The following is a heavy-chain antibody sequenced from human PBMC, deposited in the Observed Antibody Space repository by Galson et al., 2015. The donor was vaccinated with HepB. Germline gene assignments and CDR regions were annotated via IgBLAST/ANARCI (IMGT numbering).Heavy chain of an antibody. CDR3: ARAAVVVVVAATETYYYYYMDV. CDR2: ISSSSSTI. V-gene: IGHV3-48*02. D-gene: IGHD2-15*01. Sequence: SLRLSCAASGFTFSSYSMNWVRQAPGKGLEWVSYISSSSSTIYYADSVKGRFTISRDNAKNSLYLQMNSLRDEDTAVYYCARAAVVVVVAATETYYYYYMDVWGKGTTVTVSS. J-gene: IGHJ6*03. CDR1: GFTFSSYS.